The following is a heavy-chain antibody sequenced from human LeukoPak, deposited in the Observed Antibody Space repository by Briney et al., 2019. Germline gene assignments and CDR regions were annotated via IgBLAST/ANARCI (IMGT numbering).Heavy chain of an antibody. J-gene: IGHJ6*04. CDR2: MSSSGSTI. D-gene: IGHD3-10*02. CDR3: AELGITMIGGV. V-gene: IGHV3-48*03. Sequence: PGGSLRLSCAASGFTFSSYEMNWVRQAPGKGLEWVSYMSSSGSTIDYADSVKGRFTISRDNAKNSLYLQMNSLRAEDTAVYYCAELGITMIGGVWGKGTTVTISS. CDR1: GFTFSSYE.